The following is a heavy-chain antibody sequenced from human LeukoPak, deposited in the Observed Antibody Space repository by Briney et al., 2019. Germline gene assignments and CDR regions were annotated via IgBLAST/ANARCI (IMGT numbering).Heavy chain of an antibody. CDR2: INHSGST. Sequence: SETLSLTCTVSGGSISSYYWSWIRQPPGKGLEWIGEINHSGSTNYNPSLKSRVTISVDTSKNQFSLKLSSVTAADTAVYYCARHPAYYYGSRQGAFDIWGQGTMVTVSS. CDR3: ARHPAYYYGSRQGAFDI. J-gene: IGHJ3*02. D-gene: IGHD3-10*01. CDR1: GGSISSYY. V-gene: IGHV4-34*01.